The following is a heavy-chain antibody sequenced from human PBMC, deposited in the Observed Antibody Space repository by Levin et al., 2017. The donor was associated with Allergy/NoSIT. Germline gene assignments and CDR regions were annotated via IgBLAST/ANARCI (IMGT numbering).Heavy chain of an antibody. D-gene: IGHD6-19*01. Sequence: GESLKISCKASGYTFRVYGIIWVRQAPGEGLEWLGWISPNNGHTKVAHKVQGRVTMTTDASTTTAYLDIRSLTADDTAVYYCARDPGTGSYDNAYEISGQRTLVSVSS. CDR3: ARDPGTGSYDNAYEI. CDR2: ISPNNGHT. J-gene: IGHJ3*02. V-gene: IGHV1-18*01. CDR1: GYTFRVYG.